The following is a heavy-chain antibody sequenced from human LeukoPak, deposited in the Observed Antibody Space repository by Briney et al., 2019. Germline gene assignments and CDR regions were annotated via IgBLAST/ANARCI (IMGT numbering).Heavy chain of an antibody. CDR2: INHSGST. D-gene: IGHD5-12*01. J-gene: IGHJ4*02. Sequence: PSETLSLTCAVYGGSFSGYYWNWICQPPGKGLEWIGEINHSGSTNYNPSLKSRVTISVDTSKKQFSLKLSSVTAADTAVYYCALSGYSGYDYRLDYWGQGTLVTVSS. CDR1: GGSFSGYY. V-gene: IGHV4-34*01. CDR3: ALSGYSGYDYRLDY.